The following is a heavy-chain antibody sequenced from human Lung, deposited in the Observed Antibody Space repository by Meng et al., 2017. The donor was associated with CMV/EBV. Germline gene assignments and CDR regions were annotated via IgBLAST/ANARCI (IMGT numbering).Heavy chain of an antibody. CDR1: NFITYE. CDR2: MNPSSGNT. V-gene: IGHV1-8*02. CDR3: ARGKRDFWSGFIPDWFDP. J-gene: IGHJ5*02. Sequence: NFITYEINWVRQGTGQGLEWMGWMNPSSGNTGYAQKFQGRVSITRDTSISTFYMELSSLRSEDTAVYYCARGKRDFWSGFIPDWFDPWGQGTLVTVSS. D-gene: IGHD3-3*01.